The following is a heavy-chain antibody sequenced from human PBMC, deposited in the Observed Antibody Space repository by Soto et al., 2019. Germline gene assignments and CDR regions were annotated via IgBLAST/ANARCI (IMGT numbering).Heavy chain of an antibody. CDR1: GDSVGNGPYY. CDR3: ARVGSCCHSGGCYYYYGLGV. J-gene: IGHJ6*02. D-gene: IGHD1-26*01. CDR2: IYYSGST. Sequence: QVRLQESGPGLVKPSETLSLSCLVSGDSVGNGPYYWSWIRQSPGEGLEWIAYIYYSGSTNVNPSLESRVNISIDMSKNQFFLELRSVTAADAAVYFCARVGSCCHSGGCYYYYGLGVWGQGTTVAISS. V-gene: IGHV4-61*01.